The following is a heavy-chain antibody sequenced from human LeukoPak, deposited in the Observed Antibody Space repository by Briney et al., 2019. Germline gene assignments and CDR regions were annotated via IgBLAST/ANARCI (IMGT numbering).Heavy chain of an antibody. CDR2: INLSGGST. Sequence: ASVKVSCKASGYTFTSYYMHWVRQAPGQGLEWMGIINLSGGSTSYAQKFQGRVTMTRDTSTSTVYMELSSLRSEDTAVYYCAILSHSPEEYFDYWGQGTLVTVSS. D-gene: IGHD6-13*01. CDR3: AILSHSPEEYFDY. J-gene: IGHJ4*02. V-gene: IGHV1-46*01. CDR1: GYTFTSYY.